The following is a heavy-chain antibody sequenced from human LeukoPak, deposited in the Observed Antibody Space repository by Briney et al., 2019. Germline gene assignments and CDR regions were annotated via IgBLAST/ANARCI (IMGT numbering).Heavy chain of an antibody. J-gene: IGHJ4*02. CDR2: IYSGGST. Sequence: PGGSLRLSCAASGSTVSSNYMSWVRQAPGKGLEWVSVIYSGGSTYYADSAKGRFTISRDNSKNTLYLQMNSLRAEDTAVYYCARGYSGYGELLVFDYWGQGTLVTVSS. V-gene: IGHV3-53*01. D-gene: IGHD5-12*01. CDR3: ARGYSGYGELLVFDY. CDR1: GSTVSSNY.